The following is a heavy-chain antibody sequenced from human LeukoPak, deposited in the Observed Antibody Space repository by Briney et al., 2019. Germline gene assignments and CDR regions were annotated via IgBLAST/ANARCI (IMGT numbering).Heavy chain of an antibody. CDR3: ATQSGIVGATQAFDY. CDR1: GYTFTSYY. V-gene: IGHV1-46*01. J-gene: IGHJ4*02. D-gene: IGHD1-26*01. Sequence: ASVKVSCKASGYTFTSYYMHWVRQAPGQGLEWLGIISPSGSSTSYAQKFQGRVTMTEDTSTDTAYMELSSLRSEDTAVYYCATQSGIVGATQAFDYWGQGTLVTVSS. CDR2: ISPSGSST.